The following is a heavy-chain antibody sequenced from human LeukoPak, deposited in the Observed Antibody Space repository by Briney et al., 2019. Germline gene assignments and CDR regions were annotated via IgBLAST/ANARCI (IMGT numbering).Heavy chain of an antibody. V-gene: IGHV4-59*01. Sequence: SETLSLTCTVSGGSISSYYWSWIRQPPGKGLEWIGYIYYTGTTNYNPSLKSRVTISVDTSKNQFSLKLSSVTAADTAVYYCATKPVAGGLWYFDLWGRGTLVTVSS. J-gene: IGHJ2*01. CDR2: IYYTGTT. CDR3: ATKPVAGGLWYFDL. D-gene: IGHD6-19*01. CDR1: GGSISSYY.